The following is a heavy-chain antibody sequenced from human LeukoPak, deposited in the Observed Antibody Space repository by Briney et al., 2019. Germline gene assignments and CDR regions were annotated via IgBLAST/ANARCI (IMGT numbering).Heavy chain of an antibody. CDR3: ARGRSLLWFGEPIKYYYYYMDV. V-gene: IGHV3-7*01. J-gene: IGHJ6*03. CDR2: IKQDGSEK. Sequence: ETLSLTCTVSAYSISSGYYWGWIRQPPGKGLEWVANIKQDGSEKYYVDSVKGRFTISRDNAKNSLYLQMNSLRAEDTAVYYCARGRSLLWFGEPIKYYYYYMDVWGKGTTVTVSS. CDR1: AYSISSGYY. D-gene: IGHD3-10*01.